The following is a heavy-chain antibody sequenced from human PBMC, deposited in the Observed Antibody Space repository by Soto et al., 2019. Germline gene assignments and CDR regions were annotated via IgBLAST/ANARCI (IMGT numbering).Heavy chain of an antibody. J-gene: IGHJ5*02. CDR1: GYSYTSYW. Sequence: PGEALKISCKGSGYSYTSYWISWVRQMPGKGLEWMGRIDPSDSYTNYSPSFQGHVTISADKSISTAYLQWSSLKASDTAMYYCAREAFGYSYGRSHWFDPWGQGTLVTVSS. CDR3: AREAFGYSYGRSHWFDP. V-gene: IGHV5-10-1*01. D-gene: IGHD5-18*01. CDR2: IDPSDSYT.